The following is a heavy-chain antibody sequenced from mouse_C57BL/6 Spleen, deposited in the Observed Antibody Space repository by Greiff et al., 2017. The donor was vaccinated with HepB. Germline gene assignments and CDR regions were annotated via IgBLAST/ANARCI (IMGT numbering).Heavy chain of an antibody. CDR1: GYTFTDYY. Sequence: VQLKESGPVLVKPGASVKMSCKASGYTFTDYYMNWVKQSHGKSLEWIGVINPYNGGTSYNQKFKGKATLTVDKSSSTAYMELNSLTSEDSAVYYCASPRTFDYWGQGTTLTVSS. V-gene: IGHV1-19*01. J-gene: IGHJ2*01. CDR2: INPYNGGT. CDR3: ASPRTFDY. D-gene: IGHD2-10*02.